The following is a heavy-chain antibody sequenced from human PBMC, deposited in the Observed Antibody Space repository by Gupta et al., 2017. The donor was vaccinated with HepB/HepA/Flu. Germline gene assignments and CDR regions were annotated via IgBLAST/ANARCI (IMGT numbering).Heavy chain of an antibody. J-gene: IGHJ2*01. Sequence: EVQLVESGGGLVQPGGSLRLSCAASGFTFSSYEMNWVRQAPGKGLEGVSYISSSGSTIYYADAVKGRFTISRDKAKNARDLQMNSLRAEDTAVYYCARDPLPSRKPHWYFDLGGRGTLVTVSS. CDR3: ARDPLPSRKPHWYFDL. CDR1: GFTFSSYE. D-gene: IGHD2-21*02. CDR2: ISSSGSTI. V-gene: IGHV3-48*03.